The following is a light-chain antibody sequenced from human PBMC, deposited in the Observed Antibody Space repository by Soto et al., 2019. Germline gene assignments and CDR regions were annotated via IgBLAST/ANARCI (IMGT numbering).Light chain of an antibody. V-gene: IGKV3-20*01. CDR1: QSVSSSY. J-gene: IGKJ1*01. CDR2: GAS. Sequence: EIVLTQSPGTLSLSPGERATLSCRASQSVSSSYLAWYRQTPGQAPRLLIYGASNRATGIPDRFSGSGSGTDFTLTISRLEPEDFAVYYCQQYGSSRWTFGQGTKVEIK. CDR3: QQYGSSRWT.